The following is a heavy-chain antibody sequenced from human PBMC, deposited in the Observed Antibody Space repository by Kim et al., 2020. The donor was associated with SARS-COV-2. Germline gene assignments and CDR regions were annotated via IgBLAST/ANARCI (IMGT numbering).Heavy chain of an antibody. D-gene: IGHD5-18*01. CDR3: ALSHSYGFDY. Sequence: GGSLRLSCAASGFTFSSYGMHWVRQAPGKGLEWVAVISYDGSNKYYADSVKGRFTISRDNSKNTLYLQMNSLRAEDTAVYYCALSHSYGFDYWGQGTLVTVSS. J-gene: IGHJ4*02. CDR1: GFTFSSYG. CDR2: ISYDGSNK. V-gene: IGHV3-30*03.